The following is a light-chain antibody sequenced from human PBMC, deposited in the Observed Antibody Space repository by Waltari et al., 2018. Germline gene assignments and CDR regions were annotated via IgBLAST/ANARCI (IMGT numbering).Light chain of an antibody. CDR1: KSVSRN. J-gene: IGKJ1*01. V-gene: IGKV3-15*01. CDR2: GAS. CDR3: LQYNNWWT. Sequence: EIVMTQSPATLSVSPGERATLSCRASKSVSRNLAWYQQKPGQAPRLLIHGASTRATGIPARFSGSGSGTEFTLTISSLQSEDLAVYYCLQYNNWWTFGQGTKVEIK.